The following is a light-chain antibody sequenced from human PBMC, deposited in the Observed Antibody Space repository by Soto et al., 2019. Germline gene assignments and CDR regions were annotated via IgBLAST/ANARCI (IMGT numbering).Light chain of an antibody. CDR1: SSDVGTYNY. J-gene: IGLJ2*01. V-gene: IGLV2-14*03. CDR2: DVS. CDR3: SSYTTSSTVV. Sequence: QSVLTQPASVSGSPGQSITISCTGTSSDVGTYNYVSWYQQHPGKDPKLMIFDVSSRPSGVSNRFSGSKSGNTASLTISGLQAEDEADYYCSSYTTSSTVVFGGGTKLTVL.